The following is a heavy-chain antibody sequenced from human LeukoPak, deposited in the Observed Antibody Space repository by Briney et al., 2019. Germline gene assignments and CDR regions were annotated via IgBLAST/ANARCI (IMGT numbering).Heavy chain of an antibody. D-gene: IGHD5-18*01. V-gene: IGHV4-34*01. J-gene: IGHJ4*02. Sequence: SETMSPTCAVYGGSFSGYYWSWIRQPPGKGLEWIGEINHSGSTNYNPSLKSRVTISVDTSKNQFSLKLSSVTAADTAVYYCARSSGYSYGYDYFDYWGQGTLVTVSS. CDR2: INHSGST. CDR1: GGSFSGYY. CDR3: ARSSGYSYGYDYFDY.